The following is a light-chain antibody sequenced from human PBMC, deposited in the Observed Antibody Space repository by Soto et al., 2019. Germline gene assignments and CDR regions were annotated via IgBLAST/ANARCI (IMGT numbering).Light chain of an antibody. CDR3: QQYGSSTTT. J-gene: IGKJ5*01. CDR2: AAS. V-gene: IGKV1-9*01. Sequence: IQLTQSPSSLSASVGDRVTITCRASQGIGSYLAWYQQKPGEAPKLLIFAASTLQSGVPSRFSGSGSGTDFTLTISRLEPEDFVVYYCQQYGSSTTTFGQGHDWR. CDR1: QGIGSY.